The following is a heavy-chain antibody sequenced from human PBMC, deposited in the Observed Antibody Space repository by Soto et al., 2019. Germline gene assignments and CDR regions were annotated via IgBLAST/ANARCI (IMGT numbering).Heavy chain of an antibody. CDR2: ISAYNGNT. CDR1: GYTFTSYG. D-gene: IGHD6-13*01. J-gene: IGHJ6*02. CDR3: ASDLMWKQLDYHGMDV. V-gene: IGHV1-18*04. Sequence: ASVKVSCKASGYTFTSYGISWVRQAPGQGLEWMGWISAYNGNTNYAQKLQGRVTMTTDTSTSTAYMELRSLRSDDTAVYYCASDLMWKQLDYHGMDVWGQGTTVTVS.